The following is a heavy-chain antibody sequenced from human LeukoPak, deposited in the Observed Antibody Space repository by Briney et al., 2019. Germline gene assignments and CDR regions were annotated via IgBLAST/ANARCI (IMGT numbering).Heavy chain of an antibody. Sequence: GGSLRLSCAASGFTFCSYSMNWVRQAPGKGLEWVSSISSSSSYIYYTDSVKGRFTISRDNAKNSLYLQMNRLGAEDTAVYYCARDKEVGDSSGYYPYYFDYWGQGTLVTVSS. CDR1: GFTFCSYS. CDR2: ISSSSSYI. J-gene: IGHJ4*02. D-gene: IGHD3-22*01. V-gene: IGHV3-21*01. CDR3: ARDKEVGDSSGYYPYYFDY.